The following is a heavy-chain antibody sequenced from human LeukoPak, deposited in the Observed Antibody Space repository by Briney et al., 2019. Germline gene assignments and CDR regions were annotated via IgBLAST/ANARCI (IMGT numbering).Heavy chain of an antibody. CDR3: ATRYCSGGSCYPQLDY. J-gene: IGHJ4*02. CDR1: GYTLTELS. V-gene: IGHV1-24*01. CDR2: FDPEDGET. D-gene: IGHD2-15*01. Sequence: ASVKVSCKVSGYTLTELSMHWVRQAPGKGLEWMGGFDPEDGETIYAQKFQGRVTMTEDTSTDTAYMELSSLRSEDTAVCYCATRYCSGGSCYPQLDYWGQGTLVTVSS.